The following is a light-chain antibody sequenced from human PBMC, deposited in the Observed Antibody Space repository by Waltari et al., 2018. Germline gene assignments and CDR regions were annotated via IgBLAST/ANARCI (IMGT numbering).Light chain of an antibody. J-gene: IGKJ2*01. CDR2: KAS. Sequence: IQMTQSPSTLSASVGDRVSITCRASQSINNWLAWYQQKSGKAPKLLLYKASSLESGVPSRFSGSGYGTESTLTISSLQPDDFATYYCQQYTGYTYTFGQGTKLEIK. V-gene: IGKV1-5*03. CDR1: QSINNW. CDR3: QQYTGYTYT.